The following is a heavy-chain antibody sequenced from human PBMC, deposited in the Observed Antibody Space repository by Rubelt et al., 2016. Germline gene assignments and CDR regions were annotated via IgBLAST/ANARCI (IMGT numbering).Heavy chain of an antibody. D-gene: IGHD6-13*01. CDR3: ARELIGSSWYILDY. CDR2: ISAYNGNT. V-gene: IGHV1-18*01. J-gene: IGHJ4*02. Sequence: QVQLVQSGAEVKKPGASVKVSCKASGYTFTSYGISWVRQAPGQGLEWMGWISAYNGNTNYARKLQGRVTMTTDTSTSTAYMELSSLRSEDTSVYYCARELIGSSWYILDYWGQGTLVTVSS. CDR1: GYTFTSYG.